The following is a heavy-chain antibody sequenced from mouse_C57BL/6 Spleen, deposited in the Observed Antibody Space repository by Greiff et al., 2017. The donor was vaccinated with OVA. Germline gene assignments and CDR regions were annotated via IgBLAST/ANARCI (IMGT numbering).Heavy chain of an antibody. Sequence: EVMLVESGGGLVQPGGSMKLSCAASGFTFSDAWMDWVRQSPEKGLEWVAEIRNKANNHATYYAESVKGRFTISRDDSKSSVYLQMNSLRAEDTGIYYCTGSNSRYYFDYWGQGTTLTVSS. CDR1: GFTFSDAW. D-gene: IGHD2-5*01. J-gene: IGHJ2*01. V-gene: IGHV6-6*01. CDR2: IRNKANNHAT. CDR3: TGSNSRYYFDY.